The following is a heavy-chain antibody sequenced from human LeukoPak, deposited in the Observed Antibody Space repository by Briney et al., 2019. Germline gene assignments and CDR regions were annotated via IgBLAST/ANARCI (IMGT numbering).Heavy chain of an antibody. CDR1: GYSFTGYY. CDR3: VRDHDSSGRTDDAFDI. CDR2: INPNSGDT. D-gene: IGHD3-22*01. J-gene: IGHJ3*02. V-gene: IGHV1-2*06. Sequence: ASVKVSCKASGYSFTGYYIHWVREAPGQGLEWMGRINPNSGDTTYAQKFQGRVTVTSDTSISTAHMELSSLTSDDTAVYYCVRDHDSSGRTDDAFDIWGQGTMVTVSS.